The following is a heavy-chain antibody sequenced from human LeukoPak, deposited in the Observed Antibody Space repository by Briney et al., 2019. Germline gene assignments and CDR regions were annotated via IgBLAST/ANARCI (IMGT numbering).Heavy chain of an antibody. V-gene: IGHV3-48*03. Sequence: GGSLRLSCAASGFTFSSYEMNWVRQAPGKGLEWVSYISSSGSTIYYADSVKGRFTISRDNAKNSLYLQMNSLRAKDTALYYCARANGLLWGSYRYPFDYWGQGTLVTVSS. CDR1: GFTFSSYE. D-gene: IGHD3-16*02. CDR3: ARANGLLWGSYRYPFDY. J-gene: IGHJ4*02. CDR2: ISSSGSTI.